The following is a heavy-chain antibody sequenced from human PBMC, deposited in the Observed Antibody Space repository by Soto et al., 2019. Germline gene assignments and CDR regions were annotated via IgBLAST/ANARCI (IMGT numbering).Heavy chain of an antibody. Sequence: SETLSLTCVVSGGSISSSYWWTWLRQSPGTGPEWIGEIYHSGSTNYNPSLKSRVTLSLDKSKSQFSLRLNSVTAADTAVYYCAKNIDYIDSLFAYWGQEFLVPVPS. J-gene: IGHJ4*02. CDR2: IYHSGST. V-gene: IGHV4-4*02. D-gene: IGHD4-17*01. CDR3: AKNIDYIDSLFAY. CDR1: GGSISSSYW.